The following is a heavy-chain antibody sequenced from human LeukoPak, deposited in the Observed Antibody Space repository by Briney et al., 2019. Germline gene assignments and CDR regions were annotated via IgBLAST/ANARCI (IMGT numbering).Heavy chain of an antibody. V-gene: IGHV3-30-3*01. Sequence: GGSLRLSCAASGFTFSSYAMHWVRQAPGKGLEWVAVISHDGSNKYYADSVKGRFTISRDNSKNTLYLQMNSLRAEDTAVYYCARDEGGSSCFDYWGQGTLVTVSS. CDR2: ISHDGSNK. J-gene: IGHJ4*02. CDR1: GFTFSSYA. CDR3: ARDEGGSSCFDY. D-gene: IGHD6-13*01.